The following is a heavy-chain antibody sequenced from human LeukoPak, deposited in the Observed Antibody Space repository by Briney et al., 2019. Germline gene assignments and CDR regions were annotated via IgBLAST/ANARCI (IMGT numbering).Heavy chain of an antibody. V-gene: IGHV3-66*01. CDR3: ARRVTTGSYFDL. CDR2: IYSGGNT. D-gene: IGHD4-17*01. CDR1: GFTFSSYA. J-gene: IGHJ2*01. Sequence: GGSLRLSCPVSGFTFSSYAMSWVRQAPGKGLEWVSFIYSGGNTYYTDSVKGRFTISRDNSKNTLYLQMNSLRAEDTAVYYCARRVTTGSYFDLWGRGTLVTVSS.